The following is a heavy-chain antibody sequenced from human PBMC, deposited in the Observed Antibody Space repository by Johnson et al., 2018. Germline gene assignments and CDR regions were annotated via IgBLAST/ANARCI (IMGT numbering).Heavy chain of an antibody. CDR1: GFTFNDYG. CDR2: ISYDGSNK. CDR3: ANDWRCCTGDPWFLPDAFDV. V-gene: IGHV3-30*18. D-gene: IGHD2-8*02. J-gene: IGHJ3*01. Sequence: QVQLVQSGGGVVQPGGSLRLSCAASGFTFNDYGMHWVRQAPGKGLEWVAVISYDGSNKYYADSVKGRFTISRDNSRNTLYLQMNSLRVEDSAVYYCANDWRCCTGDPWFLPDAFDVCDQGTMVTVSS.